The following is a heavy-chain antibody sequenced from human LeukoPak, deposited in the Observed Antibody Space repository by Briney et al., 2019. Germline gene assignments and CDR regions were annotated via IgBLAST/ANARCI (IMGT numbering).Heavy chain of an antibody. D-gene: IGHD6-19*01. CDR1: GYTFTNYA. J-gene: IGHJ4*02. CDR3: ARDKAGTGLFSLFY. Sequence: ASVKVSCKASGYTFTNYAMHWVRQAPGQRLEWMGWINAGNGYTKYSQKFQGRVTITRDTSATTAYMELSSLRSEDTAVYYCARDKAGTGLFSLFYWGQGTLVTVSS. CDR2: INAGNGYT. V-gene: IGHV1-3*01.